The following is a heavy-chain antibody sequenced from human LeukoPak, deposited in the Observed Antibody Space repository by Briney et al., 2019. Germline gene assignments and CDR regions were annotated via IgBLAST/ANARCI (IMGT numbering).Heavy chain of an antibody. CDR1: GGSFSGYY. Sequence: SETLSLTCAFFGGSFSGYYWSWIRQPPGKGLEWIGEINNSGGTHYNPSLTSRVTISLDTSKNQFSLRLSSVTAADTAVYYCARGRGGNSGDDWGPGTLVTVSS. CDR3: ARGRGGNSGDD. D-gene: IGHD4-23*01. V-gene: IGHV4-34*01. J-gene: IGHJ4*02. CDR2: INNSGGT.